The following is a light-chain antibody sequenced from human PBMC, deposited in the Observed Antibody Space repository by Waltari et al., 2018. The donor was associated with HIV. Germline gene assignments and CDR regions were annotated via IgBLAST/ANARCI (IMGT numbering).Light chain of an antibody. Sequence: QSALTQPASVSGSPGQSITISCTGTSSDVGGYNYVSWYQQHPGKAPKLRIYEVSNRHSCGAIRFAGSNSDNTASLTISGLQAEDEAAYSCSSYTSSSTLVFGGGTKLTVL. CDR1: SSDVGGYNY. CDR3: SSYTSSSTLV. CDR2: EVS. J-gene: IGLJ2*01. V-gene: IGLV2-14*01.